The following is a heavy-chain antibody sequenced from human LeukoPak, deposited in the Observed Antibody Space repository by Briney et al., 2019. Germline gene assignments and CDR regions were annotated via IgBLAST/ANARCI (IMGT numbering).Heavy chain of an antibody. CDR2: INPGGST. Sequence: GVSLRLSCAASGLTVSSNYMTWVRQAPGKGLEWVSLINPGGSTFYADSVKGRFTISRDNFRNTLYLQVNSLRAEDTAVYYCARAGVTGILRGAFDIWGQGTMVTVSS. J-gene: IGHJ3*02. D-gene: IGHD2-21*02. CDR1: GLTVSSNY. CDR3: ARAGVTGILRGAFDI. V-gene: IGHV3-53*01.